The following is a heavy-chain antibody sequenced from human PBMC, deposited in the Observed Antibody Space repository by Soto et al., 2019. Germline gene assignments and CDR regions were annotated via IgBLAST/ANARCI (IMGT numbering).Heavy chain of an antibody. V-gene: IGHV4-34*01. Sequence: SETLSLTCAVYGGSFSGYYWSWIRQPPGKGLEWIGEINHSGSTNYNPSLKSRVTISVDTSKNQFSLKLSSVTAADTAVYYCAIRSCGGDCYSPFAFDYWGQGTLVTVSS. D-gene: IGHD2-21*01. J-gene: IGHJ4*02. CDR1: GGSFSGYY. CDR3: AIRSCGGDCYSPFAFDY. CDR2: INHSGST.